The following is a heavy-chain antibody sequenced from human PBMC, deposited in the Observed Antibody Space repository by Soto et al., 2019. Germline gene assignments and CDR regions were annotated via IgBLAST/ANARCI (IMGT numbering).Heavy chain of an antibody. D-gene: IGHD3-22*01. J-gene: IGHJ4*02. CDR1: GGSISRGGYY. Sequence: SETLSLTCTVSGGSISRGGYYWSWIRQHPGKGLEWIGYIYYSGSNYYNPSLKSRVTISVDTSKNQFSLKLSTVTAADTAVYYCCGYSHPNFDYWGQGTLVTVSS. CDR3: CGYSHPNFDY. CDR2: IYYSGSN. V-gene: IGHV4-31*03.